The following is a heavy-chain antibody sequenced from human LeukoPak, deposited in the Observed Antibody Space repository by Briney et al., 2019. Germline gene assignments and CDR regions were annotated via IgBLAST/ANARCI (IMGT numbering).Heavy chain of an antibody. CDR3: ARTIASTVTTTLWHFDH. J-gene: IGHJ4*02. CDR1: GFSLSTSGMS. D-gene: IGHD4-17*01. V-gene: IGHV2-70*11. Sequence: SGPALVKPTQTLTLTCTFSGFSLSTSGMSVSWIRQSPGKALEWLARIDWDDDKCYSTSLITRLTISKDTSENQVILTMTNMDPVDTATYYCARTIASTVTTTLWHFDHWGQGTLVIVPS. CDR2: IDWDDDK.